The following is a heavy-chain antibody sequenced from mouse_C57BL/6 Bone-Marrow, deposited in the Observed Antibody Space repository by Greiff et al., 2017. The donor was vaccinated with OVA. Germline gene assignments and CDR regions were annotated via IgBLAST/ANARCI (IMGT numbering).Heavy chain of an antibody. CDR1: GYTFTSYW. Sequence: VQLQQPGAELVKPGASVKLSCKASGYTFTSYWMLWVKQRPGQGLEWIGEIDPSDSYTNYNQKFKGKATLTVDTSSSTAYMQLSSLTSEDSAVYYCAREFYYSKGYWGQGTTLTVSS. D-gene: IGHD2-5*01. CDR2: IDPSDSYT. J-gene: IGHJ2*01. V-gene: IGHV1-50*01. CDR3: AREFYYSKGY.